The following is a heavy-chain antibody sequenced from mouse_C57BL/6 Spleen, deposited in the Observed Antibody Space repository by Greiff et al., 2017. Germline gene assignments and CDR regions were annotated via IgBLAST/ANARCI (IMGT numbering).Heavy chain of an antibody. CDR2: IDPSDSYT. CDR1: GYTFTSYW. V-gene: IGHV1-59*01. J-gene: IGHJ4*01. Sequence: QVQLQQPGAELVRPGTSVKLSCKASGYTFTSYWMHWVKQRPGQGLEWIGVIDPSDSYTNYNQKFKGKATLTVDTSSSTAYMQLSRLTSEDSAVYYCARRGEGGAMDYWGQGTSVTVSS. CDR3: ARRGEGGAMDY.